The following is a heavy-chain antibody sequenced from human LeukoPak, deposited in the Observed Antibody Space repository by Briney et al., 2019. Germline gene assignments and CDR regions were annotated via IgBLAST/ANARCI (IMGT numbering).Heavy chain of an antibody. J-gene: IGHJ4*02. Sequence: GRSLRLSCAASGFTFSSYAMHWVRQAPGKGLEWVAVISYDGSNKYYADSVKGRFTISRDNSKNTLYLQMNSLRAEDTAVYYCARVGSGYDLRHFVYWGEGTLCTVSS. CDR3: ARVGSGYDLRHFVY. CDR1: GFTFSSYA. CDR2: ISYDGSNK. V-gene: IGHV3-30-3*01. D-gene: IGHD5-12*01.